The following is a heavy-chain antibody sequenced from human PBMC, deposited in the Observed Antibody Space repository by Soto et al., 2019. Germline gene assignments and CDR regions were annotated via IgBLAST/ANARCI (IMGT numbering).Heavy chain of an antibody. CDR2: IFSNDEK. Sequence: SGPTLVNPTETLTLTCTVSGFSLSNARMGVSWIRQPPGKALEWLAHIFSNDEKSYSTSLKSRLTISKDTSKSQVVLTMTNMDPVDTATYYCARIRNLENYYDSSGYLDYWGQGTLVTVSS. CDR3: ARIRNLENYYDSSGYLDY. D-gene: IGHD3-22*01. CDR1: GFSLSNARMG. V-gene: IGHV2-26*01. J-gene: IGHJ4*02.